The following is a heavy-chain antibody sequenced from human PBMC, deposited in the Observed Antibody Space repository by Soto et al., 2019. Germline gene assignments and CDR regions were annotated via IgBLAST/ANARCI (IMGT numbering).Heavy chain of an antibody. J-gene: IGHJ4*02. CDR3: ARLYQGKRPPDY. V-gene: IGHV4-39*01. CDR1: GGSISSSTYY. CDR2: IYYSGST. D-gene: IGHD2-2*01. Sequence: QLQLQESGPGLVKPSETLSLTCTVSGGSISSSTYYWGWIRQPPGKGLEWIGSIYYSGSTYYNPSLKGRVTISVDTSKNQISLKLSSVTAADTSVYYCARLYQGKRPPDYWGQGTLVTVSS.